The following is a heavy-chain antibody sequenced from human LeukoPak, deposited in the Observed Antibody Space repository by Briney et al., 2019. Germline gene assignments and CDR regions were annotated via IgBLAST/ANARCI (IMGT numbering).Heavy chain of an antibody. CDR2: ISDSGGRT. V-gene: IGHV3-23*01. D-gene: IGHD3-10*01. CDR1: GITLSNYG. J-gene: IGHJ4*02. CDR3: AKRGVVIRVILVGFHKEAYYFDS. Sequence: GGSLRLSCAVSGITLSNYGMSWVRQAPGKGLEWVAGISDSGGRTKYADSVKGRFAISRDNPKNTLYLQMNSLRAEDTAVYFCAKRGVVIRVILVGFHKEAYYFDSWGQGALVTVSS.